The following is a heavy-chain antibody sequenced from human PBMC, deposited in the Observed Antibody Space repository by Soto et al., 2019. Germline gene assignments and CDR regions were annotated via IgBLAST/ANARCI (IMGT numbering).Heavy chain of an antibody. D-gene: IGHD2-2*01. J-gene: IGHJ5*01. CDR3: ARDPYCISTSCPHDS. CDR1: GGTFSSYA. CDR2: IIPIFGTA. V-gene: IGHV1-69*13. Sequence: SVKVSCKASGGTFSSYAISWVRQAPGQGLEWMGGIIPIFGTANYAQKFQGGVTITADESTSTAYMELSSLRSEDTAVYYCARDPYCISTSCPHDSWGQGTLVTVS.